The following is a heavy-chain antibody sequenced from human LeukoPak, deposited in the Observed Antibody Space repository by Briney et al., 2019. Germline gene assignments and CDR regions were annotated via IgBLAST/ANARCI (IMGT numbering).Heavy chain of an antibody. D-gene: IGHD6-19*01. Sequence: GESLKISCKGSGYSFTSYWIGWVRQMPGKGLEWMGIIYPGDSDTRYSPSFQGQVTISADKSISTAYLQWSSLKASDTAMYYCARQGLGSGWYGDYFDYWGQGTLGTVSS. CDR2: IYPGDSDT. V-gene: IGHV5-51*01. J-gene: IGHJ4*02. CDR3: ARQGLGSGWYGDYFDY. CDR1: GYSFTSYW.